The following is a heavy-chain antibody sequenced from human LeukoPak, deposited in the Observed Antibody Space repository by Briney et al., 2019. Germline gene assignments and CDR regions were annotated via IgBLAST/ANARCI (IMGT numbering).Heavy chain of an antibody. CDR2: IKQDGSEK. CDR1: AFSFSNYW. CDR3: AKRSGSGGPFDY. J-gene: IGHJ4*02. V-gene: IGHV3-7*05. Sequence: GGSLRLSCVASAFSFSNYWMSWLRQAPGKGLEWVANIKQDGSEKHYVDSVKGRFTISRDNDKNTIYLQMNSLRVEDTAVYYCAKRSGSGGPFDYWGQGFLVTVSS. D-gene: IGHD3-10*01.